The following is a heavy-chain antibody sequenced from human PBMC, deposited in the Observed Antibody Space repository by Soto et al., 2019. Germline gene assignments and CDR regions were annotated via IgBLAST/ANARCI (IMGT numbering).Heavy chain of an antibody. J-gene: IGHJ4*02. CDR1: GFTFSTYG. Sequence: PGGSLRLSCAASGFTFSTYGMHWVRQAPGKGLEWVAVISYDGSNIYYADSVKGRFTISRDNSKNTLYLQMNSLRAEDTAVYYCAKDRGSIGVTGIDYWGLGTLVTVSS. CDR2: ISYDGSNI. V-gene: IGHV3-30*18. CDR3: AKDRGSIGVTGIDY. D-gene: IGHD6-13*01.